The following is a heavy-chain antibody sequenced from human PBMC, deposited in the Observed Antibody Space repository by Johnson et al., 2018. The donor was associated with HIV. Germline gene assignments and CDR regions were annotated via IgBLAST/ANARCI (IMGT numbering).Heavy chain of an antibody. CDR1: GFPFSNYG. V-gene: IGHV3-33*06. D-gene: IGHD3-10*01. CDR3: VKEAITMEVDI. Sequence: VQLVESGGGLAKPAWSTRLSCAASGFPFSNYGMHWVRQAPGKGLEWVSVIWFDGRSKYYADSVKGRFTISRDNSKNTLYLQMDSLRADDTAVYYCVKEAITMEVDIWGQGTTVTVSS. CDR2: IWFDGRSK. J-gene: IGHJ3*02.